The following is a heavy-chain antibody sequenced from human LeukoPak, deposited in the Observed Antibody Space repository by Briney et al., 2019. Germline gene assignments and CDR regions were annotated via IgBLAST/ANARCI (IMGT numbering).Heavy chain of an antibody. Sequence: PGGSLRLSCAASGFTVSSNYMSWVRQAPGKGLEWVSVIYSGGSTYYADSVKGRFTISRDNSKNTLYLQMNSLRVEDTAVYFCAKSGGNTSSREFFDSWGQGTLVTVSS. V-gene: IGHV3-53*05. CDR3: AKSGGNTSSREFFDS. J-gene: IGHJ4*02. CDR2: IYSGGST. D-gene: IGHD3-10*01. CDR1: GFTVSSNY.